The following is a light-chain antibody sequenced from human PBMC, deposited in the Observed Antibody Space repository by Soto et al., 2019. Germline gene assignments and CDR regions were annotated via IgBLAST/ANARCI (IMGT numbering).Light chain of an antibody. CDR2: SSN. CDR3: AAWDDSLNGVV. V-gene: IGLV1-44*01. CDR1: SPNIGHNS. Sequence: QSVLTQPASASGTPGQRSTISCSGSSPNIGHNSVNWYQQLPGTAPKLLIYSSNQRPSGVPDRFSGSKSGTSASLAISGLQSGDEAHYYCAAWDDSLNGVVFGGGTKLTVL. J-gene: IGLJ3*02.